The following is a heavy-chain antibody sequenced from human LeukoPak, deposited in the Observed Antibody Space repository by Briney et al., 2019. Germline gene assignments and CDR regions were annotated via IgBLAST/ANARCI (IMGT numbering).Heavy chain of an antibody. V-gene: IGHV4-59*01. CDR3: ASAARPPYSSGWSEYFQH. D-gene: IGHD6-13*01. CDR2: IYYSGST. J-gene: IGHJ1*01. CDR1: GGSISSYY. Sequence: PSETLSLTCTVSGGSISSYYWSWIRQPPGKGLEWIGYIYYSGSTNYNPSLKSRVTISVDTSKNQFSLKLSSVTAADTAVYYCASAARPPYSSGWSEYFQHWGQGTLVTVSS.